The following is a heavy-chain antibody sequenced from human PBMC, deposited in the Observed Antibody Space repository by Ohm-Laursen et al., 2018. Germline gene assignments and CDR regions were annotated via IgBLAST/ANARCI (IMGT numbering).Heavy chain of an antibody. CDR1: GFTFITYS. D-gene: IGHD3-16*01. J-gene: IGHJ4*02. CDR3: ARAGRFGLN. Sequence: SLRLSCAASGFTFITYSMNWVRQAPGRGLEWLSYIGSSSTTIYYADSVKGRFTISRDNAKNSLYLQMNSLRVEDTAVYYCARAGRFGLNWGQGTLATVSS. V-gene: IGHV3-48*01. CDR2: IGSSSTTI.